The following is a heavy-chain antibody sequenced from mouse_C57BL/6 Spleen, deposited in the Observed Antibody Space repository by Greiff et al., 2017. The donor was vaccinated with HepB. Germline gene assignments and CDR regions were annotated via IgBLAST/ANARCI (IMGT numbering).Heavy chain of an antibody. CDR1: GYTFTDYD. Sequence: VQLQQSGAELVRPGASVTLSCKASGYTFTDYDMHWVKQTPVHGLEWIGAIDPETGGTAYNQKFKGKAILTADKSSSTAYMERRSLTSEDSAVYSCTREVGVDYWGQGTTLTVSS. CDR2: IDPETGGT. D-gene: IGHD1-1*02. J-gene: IGHJ2*01. CDR3: TREVGVDY. V-gene: IGHV1-15*01.